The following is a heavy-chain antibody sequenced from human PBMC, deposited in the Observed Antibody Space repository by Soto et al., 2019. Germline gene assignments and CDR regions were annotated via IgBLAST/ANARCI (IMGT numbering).Heavy chain of an antibody. CDR2: INPNSGGT. CDR3: ASQLAVGAFDI. Sequence: QVQLVQSGAEVKKPGASVKGSFKASGYTFTGYYMHWVRQAPGQGLEWMGWINPNSGGTNYAQKCQGWVTMTRDTSISTAYMELSRLRSDDTAVYYCASQLAVGAFDIWGQGTMVTVSS. CDR1: GYTFTGYY. J-gene: IGHJ3*02. V-gene: IGHV1-2*04. D-gene: IGHD2-15*01.